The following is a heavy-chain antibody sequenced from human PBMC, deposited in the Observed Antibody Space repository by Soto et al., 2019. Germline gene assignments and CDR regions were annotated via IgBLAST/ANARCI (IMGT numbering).Heavy chain of an antibody. CDR2: ITGGNT. Sequence: EVHLLESGGGLIQPGGSLRLSCGASGFTFGTYGMGWVRQAPGKGLEWVSTITGGNTYYAASVKGRFTISRDNSKNTLYLQMSSLRAEDTALYYCAKDKERGGYDSYFDSWGQGTLVTVSS. D-gene: IGHD3-3*01. CDR3: AKDKERGGYDSYFDS. J-gene: IGHJ4*02. CDR1: GFTFGTYG. V-gene: IGHV3-23*01.